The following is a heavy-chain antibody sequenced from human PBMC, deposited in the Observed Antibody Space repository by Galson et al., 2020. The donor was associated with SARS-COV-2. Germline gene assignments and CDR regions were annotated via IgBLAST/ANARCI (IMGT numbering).Heavy chain of an antibody. CDR1: GHTFTGNY. V-gene: IGHV1-2*02. Sequence: SAKASRKASGHTFTGNYMHWVRQAPGQGPEWMGWSNHNSGGTNYAHKVQGRVTMTRDTSISTAYMELSRLRSDDTAVYYCASRRVNYYYYGMDVWGQGTTVTVSS. J-gene: IGHJ6*02. CDR3: ASRRVNYYYYGMDV. CDR2: SNHNSGGT.